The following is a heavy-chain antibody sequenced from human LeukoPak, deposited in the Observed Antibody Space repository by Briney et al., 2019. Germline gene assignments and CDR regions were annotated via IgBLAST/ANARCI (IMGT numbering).Heavy chain of an antibody. CDR1: GGSISSSKW. D-gene: IGHD3-22*01. J-gene: IGHJ4*02. Sequence: SGTLSLTCAVSGGSISSSKWWSWVRQPPGKGLEWIGEIYHSGSTKYNPSLKSRVTILEDKSKNQFSLKLSSVTAADTAVYYCAREISGQPQGYYDSSGYFDYWGQGTLVTVSS. V-gene: IGHV4-4*02. CDR2: IYHSGST. CDR3: AREISGQPQGYYDSSGYFDY.